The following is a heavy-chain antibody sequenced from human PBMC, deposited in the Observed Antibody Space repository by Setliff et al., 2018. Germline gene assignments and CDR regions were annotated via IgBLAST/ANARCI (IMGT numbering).Heavy chain of an antibody. CDR2: IRSKAYGGTI. Sequence: PGGSLRLSCAASGFTFSSYAMSWVRQAPGKGLEWVGFIRSKAYGGTIVYAASVKGRFSISRDESKSIAYLQLNSLKTEDTAVYYCTKDCSGARCYSWGQGTLVTVSS. J-gene: IGHJ5*02. CDR1: GFTFSSYA. CDR3: TKDCSGARCYS. V-gene: IGHV3-49*04. D-gene: IGHD2-15*01.